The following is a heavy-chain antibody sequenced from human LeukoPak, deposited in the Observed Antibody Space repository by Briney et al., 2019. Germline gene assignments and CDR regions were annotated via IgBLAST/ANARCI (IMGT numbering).Heavy chain of an antibody. V-gene: IGHV3-49*04. J-gene: IGHJ4*02. D-gene: IGHD3-10*01. CDR3: ARVSWFGESFFHGY. Sequence: GGSLRLSCTASGFTFGDYAMSWVRQAPGKGLEWVGFIRSKAYGGTTEYAASVKGRFTISRDDSKSIAYLQMYSLKSEDTAVYYCARVSWFGESFFHGYWGQGTLVTVSS. CDR2: IRSKAYGGTT. CDR1: GFTFGDYA.